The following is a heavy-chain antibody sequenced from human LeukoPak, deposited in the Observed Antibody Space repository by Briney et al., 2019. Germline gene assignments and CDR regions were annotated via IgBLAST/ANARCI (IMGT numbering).Heavy chain of an antibody. CDR3: AKCPSIAVAGLRGAFDI. Sequence: PGGSLRLSCAASGFTFSSYAMSWVRQAPGKGLEWVSAISGSGGSTYYADSVKGRFTISRDNSKNTLYLQMNSLRAEDTAVYYCAKCPSIAVAGLRGAFDIWGQGTMVTVSS. J-gene: IGHJ3*02. V-gene: IGHV3-23*01. CDR1: GFTFSSYA. D-gene: IGHD6-19*01. CDR2: ISGSGGST.